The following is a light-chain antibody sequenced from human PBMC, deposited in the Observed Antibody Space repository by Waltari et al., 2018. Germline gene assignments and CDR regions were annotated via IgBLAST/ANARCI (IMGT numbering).Light chain of an antibody. CDR1: NSNIGSNT. V-gene: IGLV1-44*01. CDR2: NND. J-gene: IGLJ3*02. Sequence: SVLTQPPSASETPGQRVTMSCSGSNSNIGSNTVNWYHQVPRTAPKLLMYNNDQRPAGVPDRFSGSKSATSASLAISGLQSEDEADYFCEAWDDTLNGPVFGGGTKLTVL. CDR3: EAWDDTLNGPV.